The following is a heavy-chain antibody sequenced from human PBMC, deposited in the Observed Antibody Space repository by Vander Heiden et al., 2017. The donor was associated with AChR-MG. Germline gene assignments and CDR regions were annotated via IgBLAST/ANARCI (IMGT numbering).Heavy chain of an antibody. CDR1: GFIFQSYA. CDR3: ARVSSSGWSNYYYYMDV. V-gene: IGHV3-30-3*01. Sequence: QVQLVESGGGVVQPGRSLSLSFAASGFIFQSYAMHWVRQAPGKGLEWVAVISYDGSKKYYADSVKGRFTSSRDNSKNTLYLQMNSLRAEDTAVYYCARVSSSGWSNYYYYMDVWGKGTTVTVSS. CDR2: ISYDGSKK. D-gene: IGHD6-19*01. J-gene: IGHJ6*03.